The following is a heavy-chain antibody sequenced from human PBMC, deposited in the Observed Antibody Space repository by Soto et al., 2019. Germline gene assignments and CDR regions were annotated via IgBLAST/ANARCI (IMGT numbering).Heavy chain of an antibody. CDR2: ISGSGGST. CDR3: AKRPYSSGYRPNFDY. Sequence: GGSLRLSCAASGFTFSSYAMSWVRQAPGKGLEWVSAISGSGGSTYYADSVKGRFTVSRDNSKNTLYLQMNSLRAEDTAVYYCAKRPYSSGYRPNFDYWGQGTLVTVSS. J-gene: IGHJ4*02. V-gene: IGHV3-23*01. D-gene: IGHD3-22*01. CDR1: GFTFSSYA.